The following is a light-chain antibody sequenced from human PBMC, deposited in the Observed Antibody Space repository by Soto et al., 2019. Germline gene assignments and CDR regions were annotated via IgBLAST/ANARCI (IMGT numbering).Light chain of an antibody. J-gene: IGKJ3*01. Sequence: EIVLTQSPGTLSVSPGERATLFCRARQSISSTYLAWYQKKPGQAPRLLLYGAFNRATGIPDRFSGSGSGTDFTLTISRLEPEDCAFYYCQQYGSSSFAFGPGTKVETK. V-gene: IGKV3-20*01. CDR1: QSISSTY. CDR3: QQYGSSSFA. CDR2: GAF.